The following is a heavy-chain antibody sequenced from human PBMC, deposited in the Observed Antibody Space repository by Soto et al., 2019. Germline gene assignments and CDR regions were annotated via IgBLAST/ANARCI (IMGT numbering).Heavy chain of an antibody. CDR1: GYTFTGYY. J-gene: IGHJ1*01. Sequence: GASVKVSCKASGYTFTGYYMHWVRQAPGQGLEWMGWINPNSGGTNYAQKFQGWVTMTRDTSISTAYMELSRLRSDDTAVYYCARGAPLSSSWYEVDFQHWGQGTLVTVSS. D-gene: IGHD6-13*01. CDR3: ARGAPLSSSWYEVDFQH. V-gene: IGHV1-2*04. CDR2: INPNSGGT.